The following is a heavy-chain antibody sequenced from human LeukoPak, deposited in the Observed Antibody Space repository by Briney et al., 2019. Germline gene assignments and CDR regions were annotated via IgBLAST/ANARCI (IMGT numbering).Heavy chain of an antibody. CDR3: ARTGSAGPSGGFDP. Sequence: ASVKVSCKASGGTFTSYDINWVRQATGQGLEWMGWMNPNSGNTGYAQKFQGRVTMTRNTSISTAYMELSSLRSEDTAVYYCARTGSAGPSGGFDPWGQGTLVTVSS. D-gene: IGHD1-26*01. V-gene: IGHV1-8*01. CDR2: MNPNSGNT. CDR1: GGTFTSYD. J-gene: IGHJ5*02.